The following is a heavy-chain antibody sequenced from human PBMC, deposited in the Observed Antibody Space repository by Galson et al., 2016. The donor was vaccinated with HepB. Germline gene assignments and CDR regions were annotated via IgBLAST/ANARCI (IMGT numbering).Heavy chain of an antibody. Sequence: SLRLSCAASRFTFSNYAMSWVRQAPGKGLEWVSIISGSGDRTYYADPVKGRFTVSRDNSKSTLYLQMNSMRAEDTAVYYYAKGMHCTTDVCYPPRKHFYYYAMDVWGQGTAVTVSS. D-gene: IGHD2-8*01. CDR1: RFTFSNYA. V-gene: IGHV3-23*01. CDR3: AKGMHCTTDVCYPPRKHFYYYAMDV. J-gene: IGHJ6*02. CDR2: ISGSGDRT.